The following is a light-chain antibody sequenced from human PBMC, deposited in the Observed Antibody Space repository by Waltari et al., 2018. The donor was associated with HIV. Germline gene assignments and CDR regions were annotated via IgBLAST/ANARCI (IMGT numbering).Light chain of an antibody. J-gene: IGLJ2*01. CDR1: CSNIGAGFD. Sequence: HSVLSQPPSVSGAPGQRVTISCTGSCSNIGAGFDVHWYQHLPGTAPKLLIYSNSNRPSGVPDRFSGSKSGTSASLAITGLQAEDEADYYCQSYDSSLSALFGGGTKLTVL. CDR2: SNS. V-gene: IGLV1-40*01. CDR3: QSYDSSLSAL.